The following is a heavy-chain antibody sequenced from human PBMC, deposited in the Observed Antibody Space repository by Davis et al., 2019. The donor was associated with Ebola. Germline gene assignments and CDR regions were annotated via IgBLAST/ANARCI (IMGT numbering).Heavy chain of an antibody. CDR1: GFTFSGSA. Sequence: GESLKISCAASGFTFSGSAMHWVRQASGKGLEWVGRIRSKANSYATAYAASVKGRFTISRDDSKNTAYLQMNSLKTEDTAVYYCTSTSDRIDYWSQGTLVTVSS. V-gene: IGHV3-73*01. CDR3: TSTSDRIDY. CDR2: IRSKANSYAT. J-gene: IGHJ4*02.